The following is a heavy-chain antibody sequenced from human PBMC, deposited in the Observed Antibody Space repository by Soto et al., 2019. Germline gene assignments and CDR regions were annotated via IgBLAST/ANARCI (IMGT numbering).Heavy chain of an antibody. CDR2: ISYDGSNK. CDR3: ARDNGYGDYPFDY. V-gene: IGHV3-30-3*01. J-gene: IGHJ4*02. D-gene: IGHD4-17*01. CDR1: GFTFSSYA. Sequence: XGSLRLSVAASGFTFSSYAMHWVRQAPGKGLEWVAVISYDGSNKYYADSVKGRFTISRDNSKNTLYLQMNSLRAEDTAVYYCARDNGYGDYPFDYWGQGTLVTVSS.